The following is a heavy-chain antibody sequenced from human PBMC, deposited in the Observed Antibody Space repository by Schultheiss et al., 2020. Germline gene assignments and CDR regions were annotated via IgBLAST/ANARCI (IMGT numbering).Heavy chain of an antibody. CDR1: GFTVSSNY. CDR3: ARVGGGGRLV. CDR2: IYSGGST. D-gene: IGHD3-9*01. V-gene: IGHV3-53*04. Sequence: ESLKISCAASGFTVSSNYMSWVRQAPGKGLEWVSVIYSGGSTYYADSVKGRFTISRHNSKNTLYLQMNSLRAEDTAVYYCARVGGGGRLVWGQGTLVTGYS. J-gene: IGHJ4*02.